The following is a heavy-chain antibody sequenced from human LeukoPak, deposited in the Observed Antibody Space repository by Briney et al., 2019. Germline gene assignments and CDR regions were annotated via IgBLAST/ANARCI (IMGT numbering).Heavy chain of an antibody. J-gene: IGHJ4*02. V-gene: IGHV4-61*02. Sequence: SETLSLTCIVSGGSISGGSYYWSWIRQPAGKGLEWIGRIYTSGSTNYNPSLKSRVTISVDTSKNQFSLKLSSVTAADTAVYYCARQGDRHDFWSGYSDYWGQGTLVTVSS. CDR2: IYTSGST. CDR1: GGSISGGSYY. D-gene: IGHD3-3*01. CDR3: ARQGDRHDFWSGYSDY.